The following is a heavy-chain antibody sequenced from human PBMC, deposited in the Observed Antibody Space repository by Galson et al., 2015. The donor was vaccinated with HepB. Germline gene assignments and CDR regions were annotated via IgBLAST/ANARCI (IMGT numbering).Heavy chain of an antibody. CDR3: ARRQRWLQFCDY. Sequence: ETLSLTCTVSGGSISSSSYYWGWIRQPPGQGLEWIGSIYYSGSAYYNPSLKSRVTISVETSKNKFSLRPSSVTAADTAVYYCARRQRWLQFCDYWGQGTLVTVSS. J-gene: IGHJ4*02. CDR2: IYYSGSA. CDR1: GGSISSSSYY. V-gene: IGHV4-39*01. D-gene: IGHD5-24*01.